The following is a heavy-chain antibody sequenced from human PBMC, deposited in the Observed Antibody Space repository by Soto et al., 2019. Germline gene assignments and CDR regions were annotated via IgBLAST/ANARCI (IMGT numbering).Heavy chain of an antibody. CDR1: GGSFSGYY. Sequence: SETLSLTCAVYGGSFSGYYWSWIRQHPGKGLEKIREINHSGSTNYNPSHKSRVTISVDTSKNQFSLKLSSVTSADTAVYYCARVGLLWFGELLSRNWFDPWGQGTLVTVSS. D-gene: IGHD3-10*01. CDR3: ARVGLLWFGELLSRNWFDP. J-gene: IGHJ5*02. V-gene: IGHV4-34*01. CDR2: INHSGST.